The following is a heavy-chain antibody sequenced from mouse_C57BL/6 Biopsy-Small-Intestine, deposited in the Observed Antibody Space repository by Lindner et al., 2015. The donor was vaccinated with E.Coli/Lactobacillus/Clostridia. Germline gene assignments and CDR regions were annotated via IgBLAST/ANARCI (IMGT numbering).Heavy chain of an antibody. Sequence: VQLQESGAELMKPGASVKLSCKATGYTFTGYWIEWVKQRPGHGLEWIGEILPGSGSSKYNEKFKGKATVTEDILSNTAYMQFSSLTTEDSAIYYCARSGYGGDYFDFWGQGTTLTVSS. J-gene: IGHJ2*01. V-gene: IGHV1-9*01. CDR1: GYTFTGYW. CDR3: ARSGYGGDYFDF. CDR2: ILPGSGSS. D-gene: IGHD1-1*02.